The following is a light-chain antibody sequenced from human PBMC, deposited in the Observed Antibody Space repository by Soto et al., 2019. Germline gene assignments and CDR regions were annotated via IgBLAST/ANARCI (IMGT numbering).Light chain of an antibody. CDR3: SSYTSSSTGV. J-gene: IGLJ1*01. CDR1: SSDVGGYNY. Sequence: SLLTKPSSVSGSPGQSITISCHGTSSDVGGYNYVSWYQQHPGKAPKLMIYDVSNRPSGVSNRFSGSKSGNTASLTISGLQAEDEADYYCSSYTSSSTGVFGTGTKITVL. V-gene: IGLV2-14*01. CDR2: DVS.